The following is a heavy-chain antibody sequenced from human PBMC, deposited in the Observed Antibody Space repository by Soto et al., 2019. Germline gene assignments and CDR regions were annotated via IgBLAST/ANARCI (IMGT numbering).Heavy chain of an antibody. Sequence: QVQLVQSGAEVKKPGASVKVSCKASGYTFTSYGISWVRQAPGQGLEWMGWISAYNGNTNYAQKLQGRVTMTXXTXTXXAYMELRSLRSDDTAVYYCARDPDYDSSGYYPTDYWGQGTLVTVSS. D-gene: IGHD3-22*01. CDR2: ISAYNGNT. CDR3: ARDPDYDSSGYYPTDY. CDR1: GYTFTSYG. J-gene: IGHJ4*02. V-gene: IGHV1-18*01.